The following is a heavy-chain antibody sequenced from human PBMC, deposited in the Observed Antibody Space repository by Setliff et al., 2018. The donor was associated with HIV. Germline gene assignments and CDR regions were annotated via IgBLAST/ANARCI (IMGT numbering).Heavy chain of an antibody. Sequence: GGSLRLSCAASGFTFEDYGMSWVRQVPGKGLEWVSGISWSGGGTGYADSVKGRFTISRDDAKNSLYLQRNSLRVEDTSLYYCPKSLLVAGNDYWGQGTLVTVSS. D-gene: IGHD2-8*02. J-gene: IGHJ4*02. V-gene: IGHV3-20*04. CDR1: GFTFEDYG. CDR2: ISWSGGGT. CDR3: PKSLLVAGNDY.